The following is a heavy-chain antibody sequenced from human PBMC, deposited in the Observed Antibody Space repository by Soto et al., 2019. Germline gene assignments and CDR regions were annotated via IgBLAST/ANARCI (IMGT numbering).Heavy chain of an antibody. CDR2: ISRGGSSI. CDR1: GFTCRFYT. D-gene: IGHD6-19*01. J-gene: IGHJ4*02. CDR3: VREGGDLRGSGVFDY. Sequence: EPQLVESGGGLVQPGGSLRLSCAASGFTCRFYTMNWVRQTPGKGLEWLAYISRGGSSIYYADSVKGRFTVSRDNANNSLSLQLNSLRREDTAVYYCVREGGDLRGSGVFDYWGQGTLVTVSS. V-gene: IGHV3-48*01.